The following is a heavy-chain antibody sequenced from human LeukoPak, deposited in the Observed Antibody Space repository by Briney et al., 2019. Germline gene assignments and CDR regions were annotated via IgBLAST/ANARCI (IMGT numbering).Heavy chain of an antibody. D-gene: IGHD3-22*01. V-gene: IGHV3-64*01. J-gene: IGHJ4*02. CDR1: GFTFSSYA. CDR3: ARDQGTMTGAFDY. CDR2: ISSNGGST. Sequence: GGSLRLSCAASGFTFSSYAMHWVRQAPGKGLEYVSAISSNGGSTYYANSVKGRITISRDNSKNTLSFQMGSLRAEDMAVYYCARDQGTMTGAFDYWGRGTLVTVSS.